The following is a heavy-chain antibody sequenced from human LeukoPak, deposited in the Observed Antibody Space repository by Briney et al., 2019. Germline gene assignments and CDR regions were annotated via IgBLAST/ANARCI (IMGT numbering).Heavy chain of an antibody. CDR3: ARGPGSSGGAYVGDY. J-gene: IGHJ4*01. V-gene: IGHV3-74*01. CDR1: GLTFSSHW. Sequence: GGSLRLSCAASGLTFSSHWMHWVRQAPGKGLVWVSRITNDGSSTTYADSVKGRFTISRDNAKNMLYLQVNSLRAEDTAVYYCARGPGSSGGAYVGDYWGHGTLVTVSS. D-gene: IGHD3-22*01. CDR2: ITNDGSST.